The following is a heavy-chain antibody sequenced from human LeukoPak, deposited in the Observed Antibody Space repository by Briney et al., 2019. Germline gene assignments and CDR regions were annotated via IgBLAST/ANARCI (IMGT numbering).Heavy chain of an antibody. V-gene: IGHV4-61*02. CDR3: ASEYSYGYGWVFDY. Sequence: SETLSLTCTVSGGSISSGSYYWSWIRQPAGKGLEWIGRIYTGGSTNYNPSLKSRVTISVDTSKNQFSLKLSSVTAADTAVYYCASEYSYGYGWVFDYWGQGTLVTVSS. CDR1: GGSISSGSYY. CDR2: IYTGGST. D-gene: IGHD5-18*01. J-gene: IGHJ4*02.